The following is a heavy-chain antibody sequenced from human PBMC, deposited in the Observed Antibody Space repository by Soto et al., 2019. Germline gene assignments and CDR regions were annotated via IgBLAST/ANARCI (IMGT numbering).Heavy chain of an antibody. CDR2: IYYSGST. J-gene: IGHJ4*02. Sequence: KTSETLSLTCTVSGGSVSSGSYYWSWIRQPPGKGLEWIGYIYYSGSTYYNPSLKSRVTISVDRSKNQFSLKLSSVTAADTAVYYCARGYSSGWYGGVGAYFDYWGQGTLVTVSS. CDR1: GGSVSSGSYY. CDR3: ARGYSSGWYGGVGAYFDY. V-gene: IGHV4-61*01. D-gene: IGHD6-19*01.